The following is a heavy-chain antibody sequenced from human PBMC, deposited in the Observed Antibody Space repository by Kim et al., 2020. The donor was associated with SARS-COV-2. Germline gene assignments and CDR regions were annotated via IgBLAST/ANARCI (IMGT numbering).Heavy chain of an antibody. V-gene: IGHV4-59*09. D-gene: IGHD2-15*01. CDR2: SGST. CDR3: ASGGGFMY. J-gene: IGHJ1*01. Sequence: SGSTNYNPSLKSRVTISVDTSKNQFSLKLSSVTAADTAVYYCASGGGFMYWGQGTLVTVSS.